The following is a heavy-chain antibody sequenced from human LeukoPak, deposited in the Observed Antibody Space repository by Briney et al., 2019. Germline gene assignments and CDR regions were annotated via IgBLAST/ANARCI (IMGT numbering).Heavy chain of an antibody. CDR1: GFTFSSYA. CDR3: AKEGLAGLYYFDY. J-gene: IGHJ4*02. D-gene: IGHD6-19*01. V-gene: IGHV3-23*01. CDR2: ISSSVGST. Sequence: GGSLRLSCAASGFTFSSYAMSWVRQAPGKGLEWVSIISSSVGSTYYADSVKGRFTISRDNSKNTLYLQMSSLRAEDTAVYYCAKEGLAGLYYFDYWGQGTLVTVSS.